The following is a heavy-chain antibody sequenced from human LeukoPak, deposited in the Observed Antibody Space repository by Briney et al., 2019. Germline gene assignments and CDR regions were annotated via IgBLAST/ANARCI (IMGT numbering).Heavy chain of an antibody. CDR1: GFTFSSYA. V-gene: IGHV3-21*01. J-gene: IGHJ4*02. Sequence: GGSLRLSCAASGFTFSSYAMNWVRQAPGKGLEWVSSISSSSSYIYYADSVKGRFTISRDNAKNSLYLQMNSLRAEDTAVYYCARDYDSSGFFWLDYWGQGTLVTVSS. CDR3: ARDYDSSGFFWLDY. CDR2: ISSSSSYI. D-gene: IGHD3-22*01.